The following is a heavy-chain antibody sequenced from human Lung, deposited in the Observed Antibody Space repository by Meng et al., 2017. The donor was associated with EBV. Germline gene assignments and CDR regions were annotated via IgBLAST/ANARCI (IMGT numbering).Heavy chain of an antibody. CDR1: GYSFTPPG. D-gene: IGHD3-22*01. CDR3: AREDSSGYSYYFDY. CDR2: ISGYNGNT. Sequence: QVQLVQSGVEVQKPAXSVKGSCXASGYSFTPPGITWVRQAPGQGLEWMGWISGYNGNTHYAQKLQGRVTITADKSTSTAYMELSSLRSEDTAVYYCAREDSSGYSYYFDYWGQGTLVTVSS. J-gene: IGHJ4*02. V-gene: IGHV1-18*04.